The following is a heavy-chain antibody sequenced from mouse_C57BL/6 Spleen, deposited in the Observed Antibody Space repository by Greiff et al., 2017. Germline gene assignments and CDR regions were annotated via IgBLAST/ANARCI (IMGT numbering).Heavy chain of an antibody. J-gene: IGHJ3*01. V-gene: IGHV2-2*01. CDR1: GFSLTSYG. Sequence: VHLVESGPGLVQPSQSLSITCTVSGFSLTSYGVHWVRQSPGKGLEWLGVIWSGGSTDYNAAFISRLSISKDNSKSQVFFKMNSLQADDTAIYYCAPLGRGFAYWGQGTLVTVSA. D-gene: IGHD4-1*01. CDR3: APLGRGFAY. CDR2: IWSGGST.